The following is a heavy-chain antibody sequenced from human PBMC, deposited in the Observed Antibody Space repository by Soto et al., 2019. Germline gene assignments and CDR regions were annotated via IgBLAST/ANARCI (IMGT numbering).Heavy chain of an antibody. J-gene: IGHJ6*02. CDR3: AKDGYSSGWYQYRYYYGMDV. V-gene: IGHV3-9*01. CDR1: GFTFDDYA. D-gene: IGHD6-19*01. Sequence: ESGGGLVQPGRSLRLSCAASGFTFDDYAMHWVRQAPGKGLEWVSGISWNSGSIGYADSVKGRFTISRDNAKNSLYLQMNSLRAEDTALYYCAKDGYSSGWYQYRYYYGMDVWGQGTTVTVSS. CDR2: ISWNSGSI.